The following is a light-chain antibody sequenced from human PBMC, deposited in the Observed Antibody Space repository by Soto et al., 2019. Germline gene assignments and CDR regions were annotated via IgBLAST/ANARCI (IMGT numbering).Light chain of an antibody. V-gene: IGKV1D-8*03. CDR3: QQFNNYLPLT. CDR2: AAS. Sequence: VIWMTQSPSLLSASTGDRVTISCRMSQGISSYLAWYQQKPGKAPELLIYAASTLYGGVPSRFSGSGSGTDFTLTISSLQPEDFANYYCQQFNNYLPLTFGGGTKVDIK. CDR1: QGISSY. J-gene: IGKJ4*01.